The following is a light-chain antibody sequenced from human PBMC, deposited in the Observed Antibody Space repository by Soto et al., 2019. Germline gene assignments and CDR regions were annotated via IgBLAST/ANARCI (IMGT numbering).Light chain of an antibody. CDR1: QSISSY. CDR3: LQHNSYPLT. Sequence: IQMTKPQSYQSASVDYRVTITCLASQSISSYLNWYLDIPWRAPKFLIYAASSLQSGVPSRFSGSGSGTEFTLTISSLQPEDFATYYCLQHNSYPLTFGQGTKVDI. CDR2: AAS. J-gene: IGKJ1*01. V-gene: IGKV1-17*01.